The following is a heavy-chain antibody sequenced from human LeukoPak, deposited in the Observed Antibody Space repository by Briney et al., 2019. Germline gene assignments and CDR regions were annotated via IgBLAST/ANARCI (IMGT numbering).Heavy chain of an antibody. Sequence: GGSLRLSCAASGFTFSSYAMHWVRQAPGKGLEWVAVISYDGSNEYYADSVKGLFTISRDNSKNTLYLQMNSLRAEDTAVYYCAREFGAYYDILTGYYGTFDYWGQGTLVTVSS. D-gene: IGHD3-9*01. CDR3: AREFGAYYDILTGYYGTFDY. V-gene: IGHV3-30-3*01. CDR2: ISYDGSNE. CDR1: GFTFSSYA. J-gene: IGHJ4*02.